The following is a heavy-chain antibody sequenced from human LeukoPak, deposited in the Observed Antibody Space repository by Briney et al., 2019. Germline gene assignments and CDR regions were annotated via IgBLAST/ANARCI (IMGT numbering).Heavy chain of an antibody. D-gene: IGHD5/OR15-5a*01. CDR3: ARELIGSNVLPPEGFDY. CDR2: ISSSGSTI. J-gene: IGHJ4*02. CDR1: GFTFSNYE. V-gene: IGHV3-48*03. Sequence: PGGSLRLSCAASGFTFSNYEMNWVRQAPGKGLEWVSYISSSGSTIYYADSVKGRFTISRDNAKNSLYLQMNSLRAEDTAAYYCARELIGSNVLPPEGFDYWGQGTLVTVSS.